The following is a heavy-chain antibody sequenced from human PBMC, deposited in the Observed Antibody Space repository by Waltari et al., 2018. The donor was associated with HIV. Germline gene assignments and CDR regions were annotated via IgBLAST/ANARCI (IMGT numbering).Heavy chain of an antibody. V-gene: IGHV3-15*01. D-gene: IGHD3-16*01. Sequence: EVQLVESGGGLVKPGGHLRLSCAASGFTFSTACMSWVRQAPGKGLECVGRSKSKTEGGTTDYAAPVKGRFTISREDSKNTLYLQMNSLKTEDTAVYDCTTGGEDWGQGTLVTVSS. CDR3: TTGGED. CDR1: GFTFSTAC. CDR2: SKSKTEGGTT. J-gene: IGHJ4*02.